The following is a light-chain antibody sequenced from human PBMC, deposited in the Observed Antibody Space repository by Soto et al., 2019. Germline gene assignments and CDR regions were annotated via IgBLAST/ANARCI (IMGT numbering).Light chain of an antibody. V-gene: IGLV2-14*01. CDR1: SSDVGGYKY. CDR2: EVS. CDR3: TSKTSTSPDA. Sequence: QSALTQPASVSGSPGQSITISCTGTSSDVGGYKYVSWYQQHPGKAPKFLIYEVSNRPSGVSSRFSGSKSGNTASLTISGLQAEDEADYYCTSKTSTSPDAFGTGTKVTVL. J-gene: IGLJ1*01.